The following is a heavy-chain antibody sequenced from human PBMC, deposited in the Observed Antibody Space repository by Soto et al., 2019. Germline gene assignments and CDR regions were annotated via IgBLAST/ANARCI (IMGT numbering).Heavy chain of an antibody. Sequence: PGGSLRLSCAASEFTFDKYYMTWVRQAPGKGPEWVANIKPDGSEQYYVDSVKGRFTISRDNASNSLYLQMNSLRAEDTAVYFCARGNWNYYYGFDVWGQGTTVTVSS. CDR2: IKPDGSEQ. CDR3: ARGNWNYYYGFDV. V-gene: IGHV3-7*01. J-gene: IGHJ6*02. D-gene: IGHD1-20*01. CDR1: EFTFDKYY.